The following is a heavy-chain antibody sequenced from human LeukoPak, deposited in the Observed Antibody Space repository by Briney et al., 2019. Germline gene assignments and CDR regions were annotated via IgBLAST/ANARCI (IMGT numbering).Heavy chain of an antibody. CDR2: INPNSGGT. D-gene: IGHD3-10*01. V-gene: IGHV1-2*02. J-gene: IGHJ4*02. CDR1: GYTFTGYY. Sequence: ASVKVSCKASGYTFTGYYMHWVRQAPGQGLEWMGWINPNSGGTNYAQKFQGRVTMTRDTSISTAYMELSSLRSDDTAVYYCAGDPLWCGELLLDYWGQGTLVTVSS. CDR3: AGDPLWCGELLLDY.